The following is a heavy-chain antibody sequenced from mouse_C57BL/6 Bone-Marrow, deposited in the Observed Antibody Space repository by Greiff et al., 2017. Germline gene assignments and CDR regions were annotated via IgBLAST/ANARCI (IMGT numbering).Heavy chain of an antibody. CDR2: INPSSGYT. CDR3: ALYGNFDY. CDR1: GYTFTSYW. J-gene: IGHJ2*01. V-gene: IGHV1-7*01. D-gene: IGHD2-1*01. Sequence: QVHVKQSGAELAKPGASVKLSCKASGYTFTSYWMHWVKQRPGQGLEWIGYINPSSGYTKYNQKFKDKATLTADKSSRTAYMQLSSLTYEDSAVYYCALYGNFDYWGQGTTLTVSS.